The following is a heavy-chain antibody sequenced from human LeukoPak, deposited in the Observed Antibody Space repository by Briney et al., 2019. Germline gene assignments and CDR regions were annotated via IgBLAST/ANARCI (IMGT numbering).Heavy chain of an antibody. CDR3: ARREFPLLGPYFFDY. V-gene: IGHV4-34*01. D-gene: IGHD7-27*01. J-gene: IGHJ4*02. CDR2: INQSGST. CDR1: GGSFSGYY. Sequence: SETLSLTCAVSGGSFSGYYWTWIRQPPGKGLEWIGEINQSGSTNYKPSLKSRVTISVDTSKNQFSLMLRSVTAADTAVYYCARREFPLLGPYFFDYWGQGTLVTVSS.